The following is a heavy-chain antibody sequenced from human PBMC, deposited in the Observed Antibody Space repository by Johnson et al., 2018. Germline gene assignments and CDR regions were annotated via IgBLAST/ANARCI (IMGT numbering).Heavy chain of an antibody. CDR3: VSASGIIYPSFQH. D-gene: IGHD3-16*02. Sequence: VQLVETGGGLVEPGWSLRLPCAASGFTFSDHDMDWCRQAPGKGLEWVGRPRAKSHSYTTEYAASGKGRFTISRDYSKNSLYLKINSLITDDKAVYYCVSASGIIYPSFQHWGQGTRVTVSS. V-gene: IGHV3-72*01. CDR1: GFTFSDHD. J-gene: IGHJ1*01. CDR2: PRAKSHSYTT.